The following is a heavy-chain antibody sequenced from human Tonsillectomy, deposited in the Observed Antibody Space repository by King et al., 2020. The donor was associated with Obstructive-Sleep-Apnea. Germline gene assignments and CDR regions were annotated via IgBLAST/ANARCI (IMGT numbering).Heavy chain of an antibody. Sequence: QLQESGPGLVKPSETLSLTCTVSGGSISSYYWSWIRQPPGKRLEWIGYIYYSGSTNYNPSLKSRVTISVDTSKNQFSLKLSSVTAADTAVYYCARQYLGSSSWLGDWFDPWGQGTLVTVSS. CDR1: GGSISSYY. J-gene: IGHJ5*02. D-gene: IGHD6-13*01. CDR3: ARQYLGSSSWLGDWFDP. CDR2: IYYSGST. V-gene: IGHV4-59*08.